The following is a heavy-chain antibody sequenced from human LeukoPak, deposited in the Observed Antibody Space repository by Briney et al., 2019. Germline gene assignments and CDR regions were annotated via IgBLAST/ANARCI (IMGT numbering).Heavy chain of an antibody. V-gene: IGHV3-23*01. Sequence: PGGSLRLSCAASGFTFSSYAMSWVRQAPGKGLEWFSAISGSGGSTYYADSVKGRFTISRDNSKNTLYLQMNSLRAEDTAVYYCAKHCSSTRCYLDYWGQGTLVTVSS. D-gene: IGHD2-2*01. CDR3: AKHCSSTRCYLDY. J-gene: IGHJ4*02. CDR1: GFTFSSYA. CDR2: ISGSGGST.